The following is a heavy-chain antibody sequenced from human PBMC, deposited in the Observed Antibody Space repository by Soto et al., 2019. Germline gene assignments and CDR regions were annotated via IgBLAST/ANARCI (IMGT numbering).Heavy chain of an antibody. CDR1: GYTFSNFG. Sequence: ASVKVSCKASGYTFSNFGINWVRQAPGQGLEWVGWISTYNGNTNYAQKVQGRVTMTTDTSTSTAYMELRSLRSDDTAVYYCARGGHIAVVTASFDYWGQGTLVTVSS. CDR3: ARGGHIAVVTASFDY. D-gene: IGHD2-21*02. CDR2: ISTYNGNT. J-gene: IGHJ4*02. V-gene: IGHV1-18*01.